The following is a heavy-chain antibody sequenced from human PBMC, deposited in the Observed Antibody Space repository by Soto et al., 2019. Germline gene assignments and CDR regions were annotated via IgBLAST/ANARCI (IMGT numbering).Heavy chain of an antibody. Sequence: GGSLRLSCVASGFRFDDYAMHWVRQAPGKGLEWVSGLSWNSGIIAYADSVKGRFAVSRDNAKNSLYLQMNSLRADDTAFYYCAKRMGFAAAGVLNWFDPWGQGTLVTVSS. CDR1: GFRFDDYA. CDR3: AKRMGFAAAGVLNWFDP. J-gene: IGHJ5*02. D-gene: IGHD6-13*01. CDR2: LSWNSGII. V-gene: IGHV3-9*01.